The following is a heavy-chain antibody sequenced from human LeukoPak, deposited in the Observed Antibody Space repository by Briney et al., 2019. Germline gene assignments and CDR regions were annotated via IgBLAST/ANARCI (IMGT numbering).Heavy chain of an antibody. V-gene: IGHV3-72*01. Sequence: GGSLRLSCAASGFTFSDHYMDWVRQAPGKGLEWVGRTRNKAKSYTTEYAASVKGRFTISRDDSKNSLYLQMNGLKTEDTAAYYCARGSDTRGYYYPNYWGQGTLVTVSS. CDR2: TRNKAKSYTT. CDR3: ARGSDTRGYYYPNY. D-gene: IGHD3-22*01. J-gene: IGHJ4*02. CDR1: GFTFSDHY.